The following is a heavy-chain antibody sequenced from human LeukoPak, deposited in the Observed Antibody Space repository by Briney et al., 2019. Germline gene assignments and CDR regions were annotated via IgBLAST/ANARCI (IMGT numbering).Heavy chain of an antibody. D-gene: IGHD3-9*01. Sequence: GGSLRLSCAASGFTFSSYSMNWVRQAPGKGLEWVSAISGSGGSTYYADSVKGRFTISRDNSKNTLYLQMNSLRAEDTAVYYCASAYYDILTGYSAIDKFDYWGQGTLVTVSS. CDR1: GFTFSSYS. V-gene: IGHV3-23*01. CDR2: ISGSGGST. J-gene: IGHJ4*02. CDR3: ASAYYDILTGYSAIDKFDY.